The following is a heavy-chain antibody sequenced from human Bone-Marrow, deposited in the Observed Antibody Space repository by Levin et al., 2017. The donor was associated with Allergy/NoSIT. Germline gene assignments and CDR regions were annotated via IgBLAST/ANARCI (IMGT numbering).Heavy chain of an antibody. V-gene: IGHV3-23*01. Sequence: PGGSLRLSCAASAFSFSTYGMNWVRQAPGKGLEWVSTISASGAATFYSDSVKGRFTISRDNSKNTLYLQMNSLRVDDTAVYFCAKDAVRLHWFDYWGPGTLVTVSS. J-gene: IGHJ4*02. D-gene: IGHD1-1*01. CDR2: ISASGAAT. CDR3: AKDAVRLHWFDY. CDR1: AFSFSTYG.